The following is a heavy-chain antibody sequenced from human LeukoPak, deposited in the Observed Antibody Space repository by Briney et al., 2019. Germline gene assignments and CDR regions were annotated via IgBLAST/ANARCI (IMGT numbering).Heavy chain of an antibody. CDR3: AADLDYHYDISTGSL. Sequence: ASVKVSCKASGFTFTSSAVQWVRQARGQRLEWIGWIVVGSGNTNYARKFQERVTITRDMSTSTAYMELSSLRSEDTAVYYCAADLDYHYDISTGSLWGQGTLVTVSS. J-gene: IGHJ4*02. CDR2: IVVGSGNT. D-gene: IGHD3-9*01. V-gene: IGHV1-58*01. CDR1: GFTFTSSA.